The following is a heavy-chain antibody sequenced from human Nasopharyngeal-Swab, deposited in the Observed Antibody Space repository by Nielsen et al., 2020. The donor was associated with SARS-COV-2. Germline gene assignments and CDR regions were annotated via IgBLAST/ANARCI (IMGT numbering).Heavy chain of an antibody. CDR2: ISGSGGST. Sequence: GGSLRLSCAASGFTFSSYAMSWVRQAPGKGLEWVSAISGSGGSTYYADSVKGRFTISRDNSKNTLYLQMNSLRAEDTAVHYCATIHQSQVSYNWNYKDNYYYGMDVWGQGTTVTVSS. V-gene: IGHV3-23*01. CDR1: GFTFSSYA. D-gene: IGHD1-7*01. CDR3: ATIHQSQVSYNWNYKDNYYYGMDV. J-gene: IGHJ6*02.